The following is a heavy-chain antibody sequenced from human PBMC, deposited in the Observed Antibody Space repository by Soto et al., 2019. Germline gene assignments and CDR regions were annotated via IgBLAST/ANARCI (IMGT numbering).Heavy chain of an antibody. CDR2: IHHSGST. Sequence: SETLSLTCDVSSYSISSGFYWGFIRQSPGKGLQWIANIHHSGSTHYNPSLKSRVTISVDTSKSQFSLKLTSVTAADTAVYYCAVDFSNSYYFDSWGQGTLVTVSS. CDR3: AVDFSNSYYFDS. D-gene: IGHD3-9*01. J-gene: IGHJ4*02. CDR1: SYSISSGFY. V-gene: IGHV4-38-2*01.